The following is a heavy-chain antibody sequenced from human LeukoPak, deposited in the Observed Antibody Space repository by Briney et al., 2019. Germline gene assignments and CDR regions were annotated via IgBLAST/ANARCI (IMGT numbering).Heavy chain of an antibody. V-gene: IGHV3-7*02. CDR2: IKQDASEE. Sequence: GGSQRLSCAASGFTFSYYWMGWVRQAPGKGLEWVANIKQDASEEYYVDSVKGRFTISRDNAKNSLYLQMNSLRAEDTAVYYCARAGYSSSWFPNYYYYGMDVWGQGTTVAVSS. CDR3: ARAGYSSSWFPNYYYYGMDV. D-gene: IGHD6-13*01. CDR1: GFTFSYYW. J-gene: IGHJ6*02.